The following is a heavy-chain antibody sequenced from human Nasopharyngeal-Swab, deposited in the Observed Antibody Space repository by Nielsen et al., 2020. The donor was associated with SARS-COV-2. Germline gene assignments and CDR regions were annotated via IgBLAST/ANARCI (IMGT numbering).Heavy chain of an antibody. D-gene: IGHD6-6*01. CDR2: ISSSSSYI. CDR1: GFTFRSDS. Sequence: GESLKISCAASGFTFRSDSMNWVRQAPGKGLEWVSSISSSSSYIYYADSVKGRFTISRDNAKNSLYLQMNSLRAEDTAVYYCARSLRGSSLHYWGQGTLVTVSS. J-gene: IGHJ4*02. V-gene: IGHV3-21*01. CDR3: ARSLRGSSLHY.